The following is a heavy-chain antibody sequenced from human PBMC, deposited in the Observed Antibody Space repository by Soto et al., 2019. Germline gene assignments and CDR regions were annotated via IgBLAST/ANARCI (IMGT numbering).Heavy chain of an antibody. V-gene: IGHV5-10-1*01. CDR1: GYSFTSYW. Sequence: PGESLKISCKGSGYSFTSYWISWVRQMPGKGLEWMGRIDPSDSYTNYSPSFQGHVTISADKSISTAYLQWSSLKASDTAMYYCATPRRPTLDYGDNEDYYGMDVWGQGTTVTVSS. CDR3: ATPRRPTLDYGDNEDYYGMDV. J-gene: IGHJ6*02. D-gene: IGHD4-17*01. CDR2: IDPSDSYT.